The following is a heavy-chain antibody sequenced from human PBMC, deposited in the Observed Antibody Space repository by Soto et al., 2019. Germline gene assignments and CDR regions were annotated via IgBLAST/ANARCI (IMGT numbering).Heavy chain of an antibody. Sequence: QVQLQQWGAGLLKPSETLSLTCAVYGGSFSGYYWTWIRQPPGTGLEWLGEINHGESTNYHPSLKSRVTISVETSKNPFSLKRTSVTAADTAVYYCARDKITGLLEYWGQGTLVTVSS. CDR2: INHGEST. J-gene: IGHJ4*02. V-gene: IGHV4-34*01. CDR3: ARDKITGLLEY. CDR1: GGSFSGYY. D-gene: IGHD2-8*02.